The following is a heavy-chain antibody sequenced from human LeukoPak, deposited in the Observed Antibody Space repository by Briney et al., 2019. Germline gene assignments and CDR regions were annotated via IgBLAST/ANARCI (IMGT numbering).Heavy chain of an antibody. Sequence: PSETLSLTCDVFGGSLSNYHWSWIRQSPGKGLEWIGEVNHSGTANYNPSLESRVIISIEPSKNQFSLKMNSVTAADRAVYFCARVHSGYDWGQFDYWGQGTLVTVSS. V-gene: IGHV4-34*01. CDR3: ARVHSGYDWGQFDY. J-gene: IGHJ4*02. D-gene: IGHD5-12*01. CDR2: VNHSGTA. CDR1: GGSLSNYH.